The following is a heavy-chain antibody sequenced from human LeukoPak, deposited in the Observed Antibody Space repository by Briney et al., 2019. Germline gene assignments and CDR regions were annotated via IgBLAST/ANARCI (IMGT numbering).Heavy chain of an antibody. CDR3: SRGSHTRGWSDFDF. D-gene: IGHD6-19*01. J-gene: IGHJ4*02. Sequence: GGSLRLSCTASGFTFGDYAMSWVRQAPGKGQEWVGFIRSKAYGATPEYAASVKGRFTISRDDSQSIAYLQMDSLKSEDTALYYCSRGSHTRGWSDFDFWGQGTLVIVSS. V-gene: IGHV3-49*04. CDR1: GFTFGDYA. CDR2: IRSKAYGATP.